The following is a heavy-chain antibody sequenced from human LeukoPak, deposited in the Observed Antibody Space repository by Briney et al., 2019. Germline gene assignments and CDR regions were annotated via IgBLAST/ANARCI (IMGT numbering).Heavy chain of an antibody. J-gene: IGHJ6*03. D-gene: IGHD1-26*01. Sequence: GGSLRLSCAASGFTFSSYGMHWVRQAPGKGLEWVAFIRYDGSNKYYADSVKGRFTISRDNSKNSLYLQMISLRAEDTAIYYCARDPYSGSYGDSYYYYMDVWGKGTTVTISS. CDR2: IRYDGSNK. CDR3: ARDPYSGSYGDSYYYYMDV. V-gene: IGHV3-30*02. CDR1: GFTFSSYG.